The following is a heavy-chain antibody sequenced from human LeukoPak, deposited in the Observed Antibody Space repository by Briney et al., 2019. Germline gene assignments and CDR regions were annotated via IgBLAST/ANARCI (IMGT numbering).Heavy chain of an antibody. D-gene: IGHD1-26*01. V-gene: IGHV1-46*01. CDR3: AVPPGYGGY. CDR1: GFTFTSYY. J-gene: IGHJ4*02. Sequence: ASVKVSCKASGFTFTSYYMNWVRQAPGQGLEWMGIISLSGGSTTYAQKFQGRVTMTRDTSTSTVYMELRSLRSEDTAVYYCAVPPGYGGYWGQGTLVTVSS. CDR2: ISLSGGST.